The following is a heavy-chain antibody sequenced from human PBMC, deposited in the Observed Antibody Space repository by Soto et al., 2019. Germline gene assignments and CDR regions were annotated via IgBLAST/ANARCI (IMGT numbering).Heavy chain of an antibody. Sequence: ASVKVSCKASGGTFSSYAISWVRQAPGQGLEWMGWISAYNGNTNYAQKLQGRVTMTTDTSTSTAYMELRSLRSDDTAVYYCARAHPYAFDYWGQGTLVTVSS. CDR3: ARAHPYAFDY. V-gene: IGHV1-18*01. D-gene: IGHD2-8*01. J-gene: IGHJ4*02. CDR1: GGTFSSYA. CDR2: ISAYNGNT.